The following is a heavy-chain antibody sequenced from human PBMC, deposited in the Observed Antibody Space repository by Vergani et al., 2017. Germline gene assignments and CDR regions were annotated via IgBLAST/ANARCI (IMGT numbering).Heavy chain of an antibody. V-gene: IGHV1-69*02. Sequence: QVQLVQSGAEVKKPGSSVKVSCKASGGTFSSYTISWVRQAPGQGLEWMGRIIPILGIANYAQKFQGRVTITADKSTSTAYMELSSLRSEDTAVYYCAGDLRRRLGFKNGFDPGGRGTRVTVS. CDR2: IIPILGIA. D-gene: IGHD2-8*01. CDR1: GGTFSSYT. J-gene: IGHJ5*02. CDR3: AGDLRRRLGFKNGFDP.